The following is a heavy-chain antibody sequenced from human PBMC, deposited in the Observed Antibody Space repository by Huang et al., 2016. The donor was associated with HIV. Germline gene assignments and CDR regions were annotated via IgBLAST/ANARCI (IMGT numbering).Heavy chain of an antibody. J-gene: IGHJ3*02. CDR1: GLVFSDHY. CDR3: ARRMAGWDDVFDM. D-gene: IGHD6-19*01. CDR2: ISISGTTI. Sequence: QVQLVESGGGLVKPGGSLRLSCAASGLVFSDHYMNCIRQAPGKELEWISYISISGTTIRYADSVKGRFTISRDNAKKSLFLEMNSLRVEDTAVYYCARRMAGWDDVFDMWGQGTMVTVSS. V-gene: IGHV3-11*01.